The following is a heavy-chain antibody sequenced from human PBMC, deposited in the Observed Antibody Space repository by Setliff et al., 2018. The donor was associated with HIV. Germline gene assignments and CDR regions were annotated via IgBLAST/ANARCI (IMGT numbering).Heavy chain of an antibody. J-gene: IGHJ6*02. Sequence: SVKVPCKASGFTFTSSAMQWVRQARGQRLEWIGWIVVGSGNTNYAQKFQERVTITRDMSTSTAYMELSSLRSEDTAVYYCARHPPHDSTWPYYYYGMDVWGQGTKVTVSS. V-gene: IGHV1-58*02. CDR3: ARHPPHDSTWPYYYYGMDV. D-gene: IGHD6-13*01. CDR2: IVVGSGNT. CDR1: GFTFTSSA.